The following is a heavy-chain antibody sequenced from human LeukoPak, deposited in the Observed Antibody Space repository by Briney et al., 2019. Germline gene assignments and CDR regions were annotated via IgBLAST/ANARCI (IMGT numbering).Heavy chain of an antibody. D-gene: IGHD3-22*01. J-gene: IGHJ4*02. CDR3: ARDYYDSSGYSYFDY. V-gene: IGHV3-20*04. CDR2: INCNGCST. Sequence: PGGSLRLSCAASGFTFDDYGMGWVRQVPGKGLEWVSGINCNGCSTGYADSVKGRFTISGDNAKNSPYLQMNSLRAEDTALYYCARDYYDSSGYSYFDYWGQGTLVTVSS. CDR1: GFTFDDYG.